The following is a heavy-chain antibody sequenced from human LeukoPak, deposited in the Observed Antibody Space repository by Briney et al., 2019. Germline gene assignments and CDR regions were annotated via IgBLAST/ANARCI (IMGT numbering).Heavy chain of an antibody. D-gene: IGHD2-21*02. CDR1: GVTFNSSW. CDR2: IKCGGSEK. V-gene: IGHV3-52*02. Sequence: GGSLRLSCAASGVTFNSSWMHWGCQAPEKGQEWVADIKCGGSEKYYVDSVKGRLTLSRDNAKNSLYLQVNSLRGEDMTVYYCVRAYIVVVTASQTEYFQHWGQGTLVTVSS. J-gene: IGHJ1*01. CDR3: VRAYIVVVTASQTEYFQH.